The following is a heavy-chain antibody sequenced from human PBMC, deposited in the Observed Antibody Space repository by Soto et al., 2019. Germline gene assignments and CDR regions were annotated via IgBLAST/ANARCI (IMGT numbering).Heavy chain of an antibody. CDR1: GGSVSSGGYS. V-gene: IGHV4-30-2*01. CDR3: ATGYCSGGSCYPGGVDY. Sequence: QLQLQESGSRLVKPSQTLSLTCAVSGGSVSSGGYSWSWIRQPPGRGLEWIGYIYDRGTTFYNPSLKSRVTITVDRSKNQFSLKLTSVTAADTAVYYCATGYCSGGSCYPGGVDYWGQGTLVTVSS. D-gene: IGHD2-15*01. CDR2: IYDRGTT. J-gene: IGHJ4*02.